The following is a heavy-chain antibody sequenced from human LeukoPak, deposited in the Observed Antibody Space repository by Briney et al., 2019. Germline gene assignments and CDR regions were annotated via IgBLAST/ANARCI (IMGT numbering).Heavy chain of an antibody. CDR3: ARVLPIVVVPAAPRRWFDP. Sequence: SETLSLTCAVYGGSLHANYWSWIRQPPGKGLEWIGQIHPGGSTTYNPSLEGRVTISVDTSKNQFSLKLSSVTAADTAVYYCARVLPIVVVPAAPRRWFDPWGQGTLVTVSP. CDR2: IHPGGST. J-gene: IGHJ5*02. CDR1: GGSLHANY. D-gene: IGHD2-2*01. V-gene: IGHV4-34*01.